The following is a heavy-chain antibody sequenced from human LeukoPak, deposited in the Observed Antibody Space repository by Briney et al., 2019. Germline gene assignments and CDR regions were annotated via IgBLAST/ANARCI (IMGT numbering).Heavy chain of an antibody. J-gene: IGHJ6*02. CDR2: ISSGGSTK. CDR1: GFNFSSYE. V-gene: IGHV3-48*03. Sequence: PGRSLRLSCAASGFNFSSYEMNWVRQAPGKGLGWVSYISSGGSTKYYADSVKGRFTFSRDNAKNSLYLQMNSLRAGDTAVYYCARQRGSGSPNYCYYGMDVWGQGTTVTVSS. D-gene: IGHD3-10*01. CDR3: ARQRGSGSPNYCYYGMDV.